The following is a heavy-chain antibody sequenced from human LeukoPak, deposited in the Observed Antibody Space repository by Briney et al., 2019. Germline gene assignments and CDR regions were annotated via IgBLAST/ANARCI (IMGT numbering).Heavy chain of an antibody. J-gene: IGHJ6*04. CDR1: GGTFSSYA. Sequence: ASVKVSFKASGGTFSSYAISWVRQAPGQGLEWMGGIIPIFGTANYAQKFQGRVTITADKSTRTAYMELSSLRSEDTAVYYCARKRPPGDGMDVWGKGTTVTVSS. CDR2: IIPIFGTA. CDR3: ARKRPPGDGMDV. V-gene: IGHV1-69*06.